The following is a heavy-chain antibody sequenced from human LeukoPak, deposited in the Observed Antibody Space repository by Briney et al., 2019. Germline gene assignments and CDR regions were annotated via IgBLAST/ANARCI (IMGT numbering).Heavy chain of an antibody. CDR1: GFTFSSYA. Sequence: PGRSLRLSCAASGFTFSSYAMHWVRQAPGKGLEWVAVISYDGSNKYYADSVRGRFTISRDNSKNTLYLRLNSLRAEDTAIYYCAKGVWTDYTITYFDYWGQGTLVTVSS. CDR3: AKGVWTDYTITYFDY. D-gene: IGHD3/OR15-3a*01. J-gene: IGHJ4*02. V-gene: IGHV3-30-3*01. CDR2: ISYDGSNK.